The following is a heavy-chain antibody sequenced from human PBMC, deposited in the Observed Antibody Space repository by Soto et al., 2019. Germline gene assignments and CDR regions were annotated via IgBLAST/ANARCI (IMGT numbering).Heavy chain of an antibody. J-gene: IGHJ4*02. Sequence: SVKVSCKASGGTFSSYRINWVRQAPGEGLEWVGGIVPICRSADYAQKFRGRVTISADDSARTTYLELSSLKSQDTAVYYCVRDSGAKLSSSWGQGTLVTVSS. CDR1: GGTFSSYR. CDR2: IVPICRSA. D-gene: IGHD6-13*01. V-gene: IGHV1-69*13. CDR3: VRDSGAKLSSS.